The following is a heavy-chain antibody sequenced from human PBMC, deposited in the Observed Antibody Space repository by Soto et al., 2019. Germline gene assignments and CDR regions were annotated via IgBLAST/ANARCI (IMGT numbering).Heavy chain of an antibody. Sequence: QPACSLRLSCSASGSPFISYAMHWVRQATGKGLEYVSAISSNGGSTYYADSVKGRFTISRDNSKNTLYLQMSSLRAEDTAVYYCVKSNGITISPYWFDPWGQGTLVTVSS. CDR3: VKSNGITISPYWFDP. D-gene: IGHD3-9*01. CDR1: GSPFISYA. J-gene: IGHJ5*02. CDR2: ISSNGGST. V-gene: IGHV3-64D*06.